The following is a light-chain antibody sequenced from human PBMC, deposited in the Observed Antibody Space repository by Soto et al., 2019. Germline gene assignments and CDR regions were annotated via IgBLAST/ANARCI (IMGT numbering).Light chain of an antibody. CDR1: QSVSSY. CDR2: DAS. CDR3: QQYDSSPR. V-gene: IGKV3-11*01. Sequence: IAIKHPPSTLCGSKEEPAHLSFRASQSVSSYLAWYQQKPGQAPRLLIHDASNRATGIPARFSGSGSGTDFTLTISSLEPEDFAVYYCQQYDSSPRFGQGTMVEIK. J-gene: IGKJ1*01.